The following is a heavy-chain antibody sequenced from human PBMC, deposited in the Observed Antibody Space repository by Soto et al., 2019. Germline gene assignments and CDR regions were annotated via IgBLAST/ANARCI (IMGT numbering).Heavy chain of an antibody. Sequence: GESLKISCKGSGYSFTSYWIGWVRQMPGKGLEWMGIIYPGDSDTRYSPSFQGQVTISADKSISTAYLQWSSLKASDTAMYYCASSTYYYGSGSPTFDYWGQGTLVTVSS. CDR2: IYPGDSDT. CDR3: ASSTYYYGSGSPTFDY. J-gene: IGHJ4*02. CDR1: GYSFTSYW. V-gene: IGHV5-51*01. D-gene: IGHD3-10*01.